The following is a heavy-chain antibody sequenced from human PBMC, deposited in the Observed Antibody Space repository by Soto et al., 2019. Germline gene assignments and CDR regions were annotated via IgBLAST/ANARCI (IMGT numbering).Heavy chain of an antibody. CDR1: GGSISSYY. D-gene: IGHD3-22*01. CDR3: ARGFYDTGGYSSPFDI. V-gene: IGHV4-59*01. Sequence: SETLSLTCTVSGGSISSYYWSWIRQPPGKGLERIGYIYYSGSTNYNPSLKSRVTISVDTSKNQFSLKLSSVTAADTAVYYCARGFYDTGGYSSPFDIWGQGILVTVSS. J-gene: IGHJ5*02. CDR2: IYYSGST.